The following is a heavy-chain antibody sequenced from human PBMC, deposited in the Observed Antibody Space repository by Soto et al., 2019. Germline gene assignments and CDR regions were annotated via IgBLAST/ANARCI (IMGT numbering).Heavy chain of an antibody. CDR2: IYYSGST. J-gene: IGHJ4*02. Sequence: SETLSLTCTVSGGSISSYYWSWIRQPPGKGLEWIGYIYYSGSTNYNPSLKSRVTISVDTSKNQFSLKLSSVTAADTAVYYCARLGGSYAVPHFDYWGQGTLVTGSS. V-gene: IGHV4-59*01. D-gene: IGHD1-26*01. CDR3: ARLGGSYAVPHFDY. CDR1: GGSISSYY.